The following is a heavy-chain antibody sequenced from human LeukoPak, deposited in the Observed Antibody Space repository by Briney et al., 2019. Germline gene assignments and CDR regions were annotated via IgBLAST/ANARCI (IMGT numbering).Heavy chain of an antibody. V-gene: IGHV3-21*01. CDR3: AREGIQLWLPFDY. J-gene: IGHJ4*02. Sequence: GGSLRLSCAASGFTFSSYSMNWVRQAPGKGLEWVSSISSSSSYIYYADSVKGRFTISRDNAKNSLYLQMNSLRAEETAVYYCAREGIQLWLPFDYWGQGTLVTVSS. D-gene: IGHD5-18*01. CDR2: ISSSSSYI. CDR1: GFTFSSYS.